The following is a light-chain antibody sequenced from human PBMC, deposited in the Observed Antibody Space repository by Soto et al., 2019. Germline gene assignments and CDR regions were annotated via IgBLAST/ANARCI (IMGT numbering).Light chain of an antibody. Sequence: QSVLTQPASVSGSPGQSITISCTGTSSDDRYVSWYQQHPGKAPKLMISQATNRPSGVSDRFSGSKSGNTASLTIPGLQAEDEAYYYCCSYAGSSYYVFGSGTKVTVL. J-gene: IGLJ1*01. V-gene: IGLV2-23*01. CDR2: QAT. CDR3: CSYAGSSYYV. CDR1: SSDDRY.